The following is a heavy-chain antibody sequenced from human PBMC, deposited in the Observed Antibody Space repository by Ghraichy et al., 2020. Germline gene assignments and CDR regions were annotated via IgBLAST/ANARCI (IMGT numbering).Heavy chain of an antibody. Sequence: SQTLSLTCATSGDSVSSNSAAWNWIRQSPSRGLEYLGRTYYRSKWFNDYALSVKSRITINPDTSKNQFSLQLNSVTPEDTAVYYCARDGELGKGGFDYWGQGTLVTVSS. V-gene: IGHV6-1*01. CDR3: ARDGELGKGGFDY. CDR2: TYYRSKWFN. J-gene: IGHJ4*02. D-gene: IGHD7-27*01. CDR1: GDSVSSNSAA.